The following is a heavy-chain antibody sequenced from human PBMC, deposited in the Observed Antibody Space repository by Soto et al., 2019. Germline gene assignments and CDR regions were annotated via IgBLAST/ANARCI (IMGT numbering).Heavy chain of an antibody. CDR3: VRDTSSGGADV. CDR1: VFTLRDCH. CDR2: ILASGDV. J-gene: IGHJ6*02. V-gene: IGHV3-9*01. Sequence: EEELVESGGGLVQCRSSLTLFCAISVFTLRDCHMHWVRQVPGGGVEWVSGILASGDVGYVDSVRGRFTMSRDVAKSSLHLQMNSLKTDDTALYYCVRDTSSGGADVWGQGTTVTVSS. D-gene: IGHD6-6*01.